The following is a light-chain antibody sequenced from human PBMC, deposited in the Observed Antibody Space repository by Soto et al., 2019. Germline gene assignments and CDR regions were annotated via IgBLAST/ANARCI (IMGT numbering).Light chain of an antibody. CDR2: DAS. CDR3: QQYHNWPRT. V-gene: IGKV3-15*01. J-gene: IGKJ1*01. Sequence: EIVMTQSPATLSVSPGERVTLSCRASQSVSSNLAWDQQKPRQTPRLLIYDASTGATGIPARFSGSGSGTEFTLTISSLQSEDFAVYYCQQYHNWPRTFGQGTKVEIK. CDR1: QSVSSN.